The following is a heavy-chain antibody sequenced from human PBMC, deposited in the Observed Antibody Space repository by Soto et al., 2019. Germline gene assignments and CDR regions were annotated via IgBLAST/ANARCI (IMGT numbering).Heavy chain of an antibody. D-gene: IGHD1-26*01. CDR1: GFNFSNHW. CDR3: ARDPGDVGPVTWHAFDI. V-gene: IGHV3-30*03. Sequence: PVGSLRLSCAASGFNFSNHWMRWVRQAPGKGLEWVAVISYDGNSKYYADSVKGRFTISRDNSKNTLYLQMSSLRAEDTAVYYCARDPGDVGPVTWHAFDIWGQGTMLTVSS. CDR2: ISYDGNSK. J-gene: IGHJ3*02.